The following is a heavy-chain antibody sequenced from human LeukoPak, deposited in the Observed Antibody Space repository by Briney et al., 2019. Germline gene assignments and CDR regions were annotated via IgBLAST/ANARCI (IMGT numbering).Heavy chain of an antibody. CDR2: ISSSGSTI. CDR1: GFTFCSYE. J-gene: IGHJ4*02. V-gene: IGHV3-48*03. CDR3: ARDLDYGDYVLDY. Sequence: GGSLTLSCAASGFTFCSYEMNWVRKAPGKGRMWVSYISSSGSTIYYADSVKGRFTISRDNAKNSLYLQMNSLRAEDTAVYYCARDLDYGDYVLDYWGQGTLVTVSS. D-gene: IGHD4-17*01.